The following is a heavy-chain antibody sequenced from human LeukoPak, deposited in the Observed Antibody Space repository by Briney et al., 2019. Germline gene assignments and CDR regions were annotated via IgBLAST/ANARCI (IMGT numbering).Heavy chain of an antibody. CDR1: GGSINNYY. CDR2: IHYSGST. CDR3: ARRQYYDSTGYWYYFDY. Sequence: SETLSLTCTVSGGSINNYYWSWIRQPPGQGLEWIGRIHYSGSTNYNPSLKGRVTISVDTSKNQFSLNLNSVTAADTAKYYCARRQYYDSTGYWYYFDYWGQGTLVTVSS. V-gene: IGHV4-59*08. D-gene: IGHD3-22*01. J-gene: IGHJ4*02.